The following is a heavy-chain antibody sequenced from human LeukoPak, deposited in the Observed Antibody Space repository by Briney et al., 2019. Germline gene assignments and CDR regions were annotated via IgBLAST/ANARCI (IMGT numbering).Heavy chain of an antibody. CDR3: ARDRNYYDSSGSPNNWFDS. CDR2: INPSGGST. Sequence: ASVKVSCKASGYTFTSYYMHWVRQAPGQGLEWMGIINPSGGSTSYAQKFQGRVTMTRDTSTSTVYMELSSLRSEDTAVYYCARDRNYYDSSGSPNNWFDSWGQGTLVTVSS. D-gene: IGHD3-22*01. CDR1: GYTFTSYY. V-gene: IGHV1-46*01. J-gene: IGHJ5*01.